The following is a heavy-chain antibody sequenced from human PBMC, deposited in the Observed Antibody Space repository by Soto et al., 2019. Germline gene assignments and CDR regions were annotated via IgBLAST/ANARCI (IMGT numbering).Heavy chain of an antibody. V-gene: IGHV4-34*01. J-gene: IGHJ6*02. Sequence: QVQLQQWGAGLLKPSETLSLTCAVYGGSFRGYYWSWIRQPPGKGLEWIGEINHRGSANYNPSVQSRVTISVDTSKNQFSLKLNSVTAADTAMYYCARGSRVKIPAATGRDYYYHGLDVWAQGTAVTVSS. D-gene: IGHD1-26*01. CDR1: GGSFRGYY. CDR3: ARGSRVKIPAATGRDYYYHGLDV. CDR2: INHRGSA.